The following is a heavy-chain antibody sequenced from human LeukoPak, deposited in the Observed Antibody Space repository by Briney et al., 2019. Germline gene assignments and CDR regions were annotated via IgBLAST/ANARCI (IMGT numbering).Heavy chain of an antibody. CDR3: ARGVAAAAPLGY. CDR2: ISYDGSNK. CDR1: GFTFSSYA. J-gene: IGHJ4*02. D-gene: IGHD6-13*01. Sequence: GRSLRLSCAASGFTFSSYAMHWVRQAPGKGLEWVAVISYDGSNKYYADSVKGRFTISRDNSKNTLYLQMNSLRAEDTAVYYCARGVAAAAPLGYWGQGTLVTVSS. V-gene: IGHV3-30-3*01.